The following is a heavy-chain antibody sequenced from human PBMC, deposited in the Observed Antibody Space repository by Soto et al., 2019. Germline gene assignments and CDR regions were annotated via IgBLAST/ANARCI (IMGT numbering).Heavy chain of an antibody. V-gene: IGHV1-18*01. CDR3: AISRCCVVCATTWFDP. Sequence: QVQLVQSGAEVKKPGASVKVSCKASGYTFTSYGISWVRQAPGQGLEWMGWISAYNGNTNYAQKLQGRVTMTTDTSTSTAYMELRSLRSDDKAVYYCAISRCCVVCATTWFDPWGQGTLVTVSS. D-gene: IGHD1-26*01. J-gene: IGHJ5*02. CDR2: ISAYNGNT. CDR1: GYTFTSYG.